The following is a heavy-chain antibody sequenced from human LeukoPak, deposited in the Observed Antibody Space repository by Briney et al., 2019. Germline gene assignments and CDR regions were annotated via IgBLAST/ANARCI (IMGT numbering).Heavy chain of an antibody. V-gene: IGHV3-48*03. J-gene: IGHJ5*02. Sequence: GGSLRLSCAAPGFTFSSYEMNWVRQAPGKGLEWVSYISSSGSTIYYADSVKGRFTISRDNAKNSLYLQMNSLRAEDTAVYYCARLKQQLVRNNWFDPWGQGTLVTVSS. CDR2: ISSSGSTI. D-gene: IGHD6-13*01. CDR1: GFTFSSYE. CDR3: ARLKQQLVRNNWFDP.